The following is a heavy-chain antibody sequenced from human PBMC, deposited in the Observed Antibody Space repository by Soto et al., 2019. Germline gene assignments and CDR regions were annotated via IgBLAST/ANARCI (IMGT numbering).Heavy chain of an antibody. Sequence: QVQLQQWGAGPLRPLGTHSLTCGVSGGSFSGYYWAWIRQSPGKGLEWIGEINDCGSINYNPSLKRRVSISLDTSKNHYSLTLRSVTAADTSVYYCARESHDILTGPPWVWYFDLWGRGTLVTVSS. CDR2: INDCGSI. V-gene: IGHV4-34*01. D-gene: IGHD3-9*01. CDR1: GGSFSGYY. J-gene: IGHJ2*01. CDR3: ARESHDILTGPPWVWYFDL.